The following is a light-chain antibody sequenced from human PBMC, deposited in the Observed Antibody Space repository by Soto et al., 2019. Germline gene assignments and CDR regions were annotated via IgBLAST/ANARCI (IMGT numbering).Light chain of an antibody. CDR1: QSVGYN. V-gene: IGKV3D-15*01. J-gene: IGKJ5*01. CDR3: QQNNNWPPIT. CDR2: GAS. Sequence: EIVLTQSPGSLSLSPGARAPLSCRARQSVGYNMAWYQQKPGQPPKLLIFGASNRATDIPARFSGGGSGTEFTLTISSLQSEDFAVYYCQQNNNWPPITFGQGTRLEIK.